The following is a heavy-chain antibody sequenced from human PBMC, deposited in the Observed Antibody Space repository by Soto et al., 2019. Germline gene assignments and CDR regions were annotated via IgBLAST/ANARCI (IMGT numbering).Heavy chain of an antibody. Sequence: SETLSLTCAVYGGSFSGYYWSWIRQPPGKGLEWIGEINHSGSTNYNPSLKSRVTISVDTSKNQFSLKLSSVTAADTAVYYCASGTNTIFGVVTHFDYWGQGTLVTVSS. V-gene: IGHV4-34*01. D-gene: IGHD3-3*01. CDR3: ASGTNTIFGVVTHFDY. J-gene: IGHJ4*02. CDR2: INHSGST. CDR1: GGSFSGYY.